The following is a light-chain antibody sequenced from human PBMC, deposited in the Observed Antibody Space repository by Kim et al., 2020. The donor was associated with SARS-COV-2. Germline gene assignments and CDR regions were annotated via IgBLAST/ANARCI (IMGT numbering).Light chain of an antibody. V-gene: IGLV1-47*02. Sequence: GQSVTISGSGSSSNIGKTYVYWYQQFPGTAPKLLIYGNSQRPSGVPDRFSGSKSGTSASLDISGLRSEDEADYYCAAWDDSLSGRVFGGGTKVTVL. CDR2: GNS. J-gene: IGLJ3*02. CDR3: AAWDDSLSGRV. CDR1: SSNIGKTY.